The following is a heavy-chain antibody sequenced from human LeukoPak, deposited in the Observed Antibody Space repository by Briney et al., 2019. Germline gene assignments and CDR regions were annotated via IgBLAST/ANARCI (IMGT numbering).Heavy chain of an antibody. V-gene: IGHV4-59*12. CDR2: IYYSGST. CDR1: GGSISSYY. Sequence: SETLSLTCTVSGGSISSYYWSWIRQPAGKGLEWIGFIYYSGSTYYNPSLKSRLTISIDTSKNQFSLKLSSVTAADTAVYYCARDLAYSSSADSFDYWGQGTLVTVSS. J-gene: IGHJ4*02. D-gene: IGHD6-6*01. CDR3: ARDLAYSSSADSFDY.